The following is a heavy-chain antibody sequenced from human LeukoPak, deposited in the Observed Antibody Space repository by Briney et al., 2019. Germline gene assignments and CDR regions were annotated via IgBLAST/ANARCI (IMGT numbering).Heavy chain of an antibody. Sequence: SETLSLTCTVSGGSISSYYWSWIRQPPGKGLEWIGYIYYSGSTNYNPSLKSRVTISVDTSKNQFSLKLSSVTAADTAVYYCARVLDRSGYYYYFDYWGQGTLVTVSS. J-gene: IGHJ4*02. CDR2: IYYSGST. V-gene: IGHV4-59*01. CDR3: ARVLDRSGYYYYFDY. D-gene: IGHD3-22*01. CDR1: GGSISSYY.